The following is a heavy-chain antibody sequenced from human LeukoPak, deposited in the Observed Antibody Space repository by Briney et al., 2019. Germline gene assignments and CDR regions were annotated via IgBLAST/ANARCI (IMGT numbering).Heavy chain of an antibody. J-gene: IGHJ4*02. CDR1: GGSFSGYY. D-gene: IGHD6-19*01. Sequence: PSETLSLTCAVYGGSFSGYYWSWIRQPPGKGLEWIGEINHSGSTNYNPSLKSRVTISVDTSKNQFSLKLSSVTAADTAVYYCARDPPRQWLVRYEFDYWGQGTLVTVSS. V-gene: IGHV4-34*01. CDR3: ARDPPRQWLVRYEFDY. CDR2: INHSGST.